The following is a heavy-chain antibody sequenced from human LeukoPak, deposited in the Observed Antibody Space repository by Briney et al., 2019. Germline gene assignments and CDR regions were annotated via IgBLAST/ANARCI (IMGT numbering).Heavy chain of an antibody. V-gene: IGHV3-30-3*01. CDR2: ISYDGSNK. D-gene: IGHD3-10*01. CDR3: AMVRGVIIPDY. Sequence: GGSLRLSCAASGFTFSSYAMHWVRQAPGKGLEWVAVISYDGSNKYYADSVKGRFTISRDNAKNSLYLQMNSLRAEDTAVYYCAMVRGVIIPDYWGQGTLVTVSS. CDR1: GFTFSSYA. J-gene: IGHJ4*02.